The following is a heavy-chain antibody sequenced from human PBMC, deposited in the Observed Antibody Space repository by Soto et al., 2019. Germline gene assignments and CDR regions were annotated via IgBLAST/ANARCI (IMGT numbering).Heavy chain of an antibody. J-gene: IGHJ4*02. CDR1: GGSISSSSYY. CDR2: IYYSGST. Sequence: PSETLSLTCTVSGGSISSSSYYWGWIRQPPGKGLEWIGSIYYSGSTYYNPSLKSRVTMSVDTSKNQFSLKLSSVTAADTAVFFCASVVAVAGFFDYWGQGTLVTVSS. D-gene: IGHD6-19*01. CDR3: ASVVAVAGFFDY. V-gene: IGHV4-39*01.